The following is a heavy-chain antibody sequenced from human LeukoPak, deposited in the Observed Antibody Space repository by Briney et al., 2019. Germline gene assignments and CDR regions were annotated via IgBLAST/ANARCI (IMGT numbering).Heavy chain of an antibody. Sequence: PGGSLRLSCSASGFTFSDYYMSWIRQAPGKGLEWVSYISSSSSYTNYADSVKGRFTISRDNAKNSLSLQLNSLRDEDTAVYFCAKVIRGGYGRDVGGQGTTVTVSS. D-gene: IGHD3-10*01. V-gene: IGHV3-11*06. CDR2: ISSSSSYT. CDR1: GFTFSDYY. J-gene: IGHJ6*02. CDR3: AKVIRGGYGRDV.